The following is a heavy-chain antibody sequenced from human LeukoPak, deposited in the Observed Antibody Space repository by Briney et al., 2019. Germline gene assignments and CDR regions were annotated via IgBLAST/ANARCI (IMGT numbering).Heavy chain of an antibody. V-gene: IGHV7-4-1*02. Sequence: ASVKVSCKASGYTFTSYAMNWVRQAPGQGLEWMGWINTNTGNPTYAQGFTGRFVFSLDTSVSTAYLQISSLKAEDTAVYYCARTDTAMVTYGMDVWGQGTTVTVSS. CDR1: GYTFTSYA. J-gene: IGHJ6*02. CDR2: INTNTGNP. D-gene: IGHD5-18*01. CDR3: ARTDTAMVTYGMDV.